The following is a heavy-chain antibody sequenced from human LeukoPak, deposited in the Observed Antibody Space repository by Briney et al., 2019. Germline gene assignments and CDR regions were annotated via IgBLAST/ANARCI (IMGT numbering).Heavy chain of an antibody. J-gene: IGHJ4*02. CDR1: GFTFSNYA. Sequence: GESLRLSCAASGFTFSNYALSWVRQAPGKGLEWVSLISGSGGQKDYADSVKGRFTISRDNSRNTLNLQMNSLKAEDTAVYYCAKHVWTSVWFFDYWDQGTLVTVSS. CDR3: AKHVWTSVWFFDY. D-gene: IGHD6-19*01. V-gene: IGHV3-23*01. CDR2: ISGSGGQK.